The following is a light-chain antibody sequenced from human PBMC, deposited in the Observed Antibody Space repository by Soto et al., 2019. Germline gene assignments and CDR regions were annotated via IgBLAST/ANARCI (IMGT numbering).Light chain of an antibody. V-gene: IGLV2-14*01. J-gene: IGLJ2*01. CDR1: SRDIGAYNL. CDR3: SANTSRSTLV. CDR2: EVR. Sequence: QSVLTQPASVSGSPGQSITISCSGTSRDIGAYNLVSWYQQPPGKAPKLLIYEVRNRPSGISYRFSGSKSGTTASLTISSLLPEDEADYSCSANTSRSTLVFGGGTKLTVL.